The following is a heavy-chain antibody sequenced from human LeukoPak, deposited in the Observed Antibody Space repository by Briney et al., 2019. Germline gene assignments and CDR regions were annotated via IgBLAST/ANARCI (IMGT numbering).Heavy chain of an antibody. CDR1: GFTFSSYA. V-gene: IGHV3-23*01. D-gene: IGHD6-13*01. J-gene: IGHJ4*02. CDR3: AKGGASSWYIKATEHPDDY. Sequence: PGGTLRLSCAASGFTFSSYAMSWVRQAPGKGLEWVSAISGSGGSTYYADSVKGRFTISRDNSKNTLYLQMNSLRAEDTAVYYCAKGGASSWYIKATEHPDDYWGQGTLVTVSS. CDR2: ISGSGGST.